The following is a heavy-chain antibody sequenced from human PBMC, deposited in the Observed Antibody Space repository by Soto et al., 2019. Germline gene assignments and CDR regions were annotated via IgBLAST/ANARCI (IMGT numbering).Heavy chain of an antibody. D-gene: IGHD3-10*01. J-gene: IGHJ4*02. CDR1: GFTFSNYG. V-gene: IGHV3-30*03. Sequence: QVQLVESGGGVVQPGRSLRLSCAASGFTFSNYGMHWVRQAPGKGLDWVAVISYDGSIEYYSESVKGRFTMSRDNSGNTLYLQMNSLRTEDTAVYFCGRDWVWFGAHPIDNWGQGTLVTVSS. CDR3: GRDWVWFGAHPIDN. CDR2: ISYDGSIE.